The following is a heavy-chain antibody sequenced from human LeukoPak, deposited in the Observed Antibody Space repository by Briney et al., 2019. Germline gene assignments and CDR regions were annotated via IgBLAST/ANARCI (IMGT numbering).Heavy chain of an antibody. D-gene: IGHD3-10*01. CDR1: GFSFSSYG. J-gene: IGHJ4*02. V-gene: IGHV3-33*01. Sequence: PGGSLRLSCAASGFSFSSYGMHWVRQAPGKGLEWVAVIWNDGSNKYYTDSVKGRFTISRDNSKNTLYLQMNSLRAEDTAVYYCARDLSPVVRASPMGYWGQGTPVTVSS. CDR2: IWNDGSNK. CDR3: ARDLSPVVRASPMGY.